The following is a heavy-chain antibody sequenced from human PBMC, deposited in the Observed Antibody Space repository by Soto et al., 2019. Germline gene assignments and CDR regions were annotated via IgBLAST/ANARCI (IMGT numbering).Heavy chain of an antibody. CDR3: AKEVGADWGYFDY. V-gene: IGHV3-23*01. Sequence: GGSLRLSCAASGFTFSNYAMSWVRQAPGKGLEWVSAIIASGGSTFFADSVKGRFTISRDNSKNTLYLQMSSLRAEDTAVYYCAKEVGADWGYFDYWGQGSLVTVSS. J-gene: IGHJ4*02. CDR1: GFTFSNYA. D-gene: IGHD2-21*01. CDR2: IIASGGST.